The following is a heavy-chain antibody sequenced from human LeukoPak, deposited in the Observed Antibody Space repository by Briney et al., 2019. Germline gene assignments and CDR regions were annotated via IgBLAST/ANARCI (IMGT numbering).Heavy chain of an antibody. D-gene: IGHD6-19*01. V-gene: IGHV3-23*01. CDR1: GFTFSSHA. J-gene: IGHJ4*02. CDR2: FSGSGGGT. Sequence: GGSLRLSCAASGFTFSSHAMSWVRQAPGKGLEWVSAFSGSGGGTYYADSVKGRFTISRDNSKNTLYLQMNSLRTEDTAMYYCTTSPVPGIDYWGQGIQVTVSS. CDR3: TTSPVPGIDY.